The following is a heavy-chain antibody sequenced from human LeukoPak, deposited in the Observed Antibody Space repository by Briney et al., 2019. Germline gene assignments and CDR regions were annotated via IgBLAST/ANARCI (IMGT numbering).Heavy chain of an antibody. D-gene: IGHD1-1*01. V-gene: IGHV4-31*03. CDR2: IYHSGYT. Sequence: SETLSLTCTVSGDSISRDGSYWSWIRQYPGKGLEWIGYIYHSGYTYSNPSLKSRVTMSVDTSQNQFSLKIISLTAADTAVYFCARAGRGVNWYYYIDVWGTGTTVTVSS. CDR1: GDSISRDGSY. J-gene: IGHJ6*03. CDR3: ARAGRGVNWYYYIDV.